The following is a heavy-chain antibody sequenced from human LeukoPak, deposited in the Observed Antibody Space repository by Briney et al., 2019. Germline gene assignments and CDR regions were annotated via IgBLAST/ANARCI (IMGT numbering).Heavy chain of an antibody. CDR2: IYYSGSV. CDR1: GGSISSSSYY. J-gene: IGHJ4*02. Sequence: SETLSLTCTVSGGSISSSSYYWGWIRQPPGKGLEWIGNIYYSGSVYYNPSLKSRVTIFVDTSKNQFSLKLSSVTAADTAVYYCARQFLPGDNGGQLDYWGQGTLVTVSS. V-gene: IGHV4-39*01. CDR3: ARQFLPGDNGGQLDY. D-gene: IGHD4/OR15-4a*01.